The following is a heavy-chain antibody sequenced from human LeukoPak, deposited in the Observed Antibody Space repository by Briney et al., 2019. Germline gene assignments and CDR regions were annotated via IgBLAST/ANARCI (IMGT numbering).Heavy chain of an antibody. D-gene: IGHD1-14*01. J-gene: IGHJ4*02. Sequence: GASVKVSCKASGYTFTSYGISWVRQAPGQGLEWMGWINPNSGDTNFAQKFQGRVTMTRDTSISTAYMELSSLRSDDTSVYYCARGNWNHEFDYWGQGTLVTVSS. CDR2: INPNSGDT. CDR3: ARGNWNHEFDY. V-gene: IGHV1-2*02. CDR1: GYTFTSYG.